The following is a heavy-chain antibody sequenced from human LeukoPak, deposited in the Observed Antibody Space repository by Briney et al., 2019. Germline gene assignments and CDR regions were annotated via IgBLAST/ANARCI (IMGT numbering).Heavy chain of an antibody. D-gene: IGHD1-26*01. Sequence: PGGSLRLSCAASGFTFSSYAMHWVRQAPGKGLEYVSAISSNGGSTYYANSVKGRFTISRDNSKNTLYLQMGSLRAEDMAVYYCARTPSGSYVDYWGQGTLVTASS. CDR3: ARTPSGSYVDY. CDR2: ISSNGGST. CDR1: GFTFSSYA. J-gene: IGHJ4*02. V-gene: IGHV3-64*01.